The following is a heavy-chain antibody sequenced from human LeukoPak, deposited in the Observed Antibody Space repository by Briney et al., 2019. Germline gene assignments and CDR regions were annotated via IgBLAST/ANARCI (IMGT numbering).Heavy chain of an antibody. CDR3: TREIGGWFDP. D-gene: IGHD2/OR15-2a*01. CDR1: GFTFGDYA. V-gene: IGHV3-49*04. CDR2: IRSKAYGGTT. J-gene: IGHJ5*02. Sequence: PGGSLRVSCTASGFTFGDYAMSWVRQAPGKGLEWVGFIRSKAYGGTTEYAASVKGRFTISRDDSKSIAYPQMNSLKTEDTAVYYCTREIGGWFDPWGQGTLVTVSS.